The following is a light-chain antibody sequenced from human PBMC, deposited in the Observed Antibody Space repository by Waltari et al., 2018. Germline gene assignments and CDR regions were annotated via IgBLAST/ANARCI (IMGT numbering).Light chain of an antibody. V-gene: IGLV1-36*01. CDR2: FDD. Sequence: QSVLTQPPSVSEAPRPRVTISCSGSRSNIRNNAVIWYHQRPGKAPKLRIYFDDLLPSGVSYRVSGSKSGPSASLAISGLQSDDEADDYCAVWDDSLNGVVFGGGTKLTVL. J-gene: IGLJ2*01. CDR1: RSNIRNNA. CDR3: AVWDDSLNGVV.